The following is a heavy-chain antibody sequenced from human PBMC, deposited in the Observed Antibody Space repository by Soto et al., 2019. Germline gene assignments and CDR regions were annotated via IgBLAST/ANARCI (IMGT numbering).Heavy chain of an antibody. J-gene: IGHJ6*02. CDR3: ARGRQRPSAAYKGHGYYGMDV. CDR2: IYYSGST. V-gene: IGHV4-30-4*01. Sequence: KSSETLSLTCTVSGGSISSGDYYWSWIRQPPGKGLEWIGYIYYSGSTYYNPSLKSRVTISVDTSKNQFSLKLSSVTTADTALYYCARGRQRPSAAYKGHGYYGMDVWGQGTTVTVSS. D-gene: IGHD2-2*01. CDR1: GGSISSGDYY.